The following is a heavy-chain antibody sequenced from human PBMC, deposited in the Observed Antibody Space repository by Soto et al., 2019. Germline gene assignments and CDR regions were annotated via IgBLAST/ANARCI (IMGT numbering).Heavy chain of an antibody. D-gene: IGHD1-26*01. CDR1: GFTFSSYG. J-gene: IGHJ3*02. CDR2: IWYDGSNK. CDR3: ARGRRSGSYGSRRAAFDI. Sequence: GGSLRLSCEASGFTFSSYGMHWVRQAPGKGLEWVAVIWYDGSNKYYADSVKGRFTISRDNSKNTLYLQMNSLRAEDTAVYYCARGRRSGSYGSRRAAFDIWGQGTMVTVSS. V-gene: IGHV3-33*01.